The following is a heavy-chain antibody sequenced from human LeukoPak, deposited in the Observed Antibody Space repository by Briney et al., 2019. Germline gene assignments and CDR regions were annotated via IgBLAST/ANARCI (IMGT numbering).Heavy chain of an antibody. D-gene: IGHD3-10*01. V-gene: IGHV4-34*01. CDR3: ARRANYYGSGSYLGY. Sequence: SETLSLTCAVYGGSFSGYYWSWIRQPPGKGLEWIGEINHSGSTNYNPSLKSRVTISVDTSKNQFSQKLSSVTAADTAVYYCARRANYYGSGSYLGYWGQGTLVTVSS. J-gene: IGHJ4*02. CDR2: INHSGST. CDR1: GGSFSGYY.